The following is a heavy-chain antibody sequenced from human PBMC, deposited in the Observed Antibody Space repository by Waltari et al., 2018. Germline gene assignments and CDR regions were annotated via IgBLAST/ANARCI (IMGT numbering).Heavy chain of an antibody. Sequence: EVQLVESGGGLVQPGGSLRLSCAASGFTFSSYAMSWVRQAPGKGLEWVSAISGSGGSTNYADSVKGRFTISRDNSKNTLYLQMNSLRAEDTAVYYCARGDSSSPDVFDYWGQGTLVTVSS. CDR1: GFTFSSYA. CDR2: ISGSGGST. V-gene: IGHV3-23*04. CDR3: ARGDSSSPDVFDY. J-gene: IGHJ4*02. D-gene: IGHD6-6*01.